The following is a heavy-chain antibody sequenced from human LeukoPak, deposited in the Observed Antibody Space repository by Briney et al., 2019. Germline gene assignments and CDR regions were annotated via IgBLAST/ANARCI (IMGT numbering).Heavy chain of an antibody. CDR3: AKVAKGNIVVVTALDY. CDR2: ISYDGSNK. V-gene: IGHV3-30*18. J-gene: IGHJ4*02. Sequence: GGSLRLSCAASGFTFSSYAMHWVRQAPGKGLEWVAIISYDGSNKFYADSVKGRFTISRDNSKNTLYLQMSSLGPEDTAMYYCAKVAKGNIVVVTALDYWGQGTLVTILS. D-gene: IGHD2-21*02. CDR1: GFTFSSYA.